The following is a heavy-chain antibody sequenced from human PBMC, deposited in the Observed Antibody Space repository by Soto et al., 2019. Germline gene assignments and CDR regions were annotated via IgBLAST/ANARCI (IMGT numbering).Heavy chain of an antibody. V-gene: IGHV1-69*13. Sequence: VKVSCKASGGTFSSYAISWVRQAPGQGLEWMGGIIPIFGTANYAQKFQGRVTITADESTSTAYMELSSLRSEDTAVYYCARLRYFDWLPDYYGMDVWGQGTTVTVSS. D-gene: IGHD3-9*01. CDR1: GGTFSSYA. CDR2: IIPIFGTA. CDR3: ARLRYFDWLPDYYGMDV. J-gene: IGHJ6*02.